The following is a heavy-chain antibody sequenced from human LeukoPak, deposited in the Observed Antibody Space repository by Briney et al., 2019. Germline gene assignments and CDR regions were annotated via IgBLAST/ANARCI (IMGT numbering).Heavy chain of an antibody. D-gene: IGHD5-12*01. V-gene: IGHV1-2*02. CDR2: INPNSSDT. CDR1: GYTFTGYY. CDR3: AKNPYEYYFDY. Sequence: ASVKVSCKASGYTFTGYYMHWVRQAPGQGLEWMGWINPNSSDTNYAQNFQGRVTMTRDTSIRTAYLELSGLRSDDTAVYYCAKNPYEYYFDYWGQGTLVTVSS. J-gene: IGHJ4*02.